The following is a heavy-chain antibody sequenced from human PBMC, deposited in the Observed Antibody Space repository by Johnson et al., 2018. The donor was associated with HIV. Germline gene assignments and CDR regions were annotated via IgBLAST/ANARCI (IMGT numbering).Heavy chain of an antibody. CDR3: ARGTTGQYHYDAFDI. V-gene: IGHV3-20*04. Sequence: VQLVESGGGVVRPGGSLRLSCAASGFTFDDYGMSWVRQAPGKGLEWVSGINWNGGTTYYADSVKGRFTISRDNAKNSLYLQMNSLRAEDTAVYYCARGTTGQYHYDAFDIWGQGTMVTVSS. CDR2: INWNGGTT. J-gene: IGHJ3*02. D-gene: IGHD1-14*01. CDR1: GFTFDDYG.